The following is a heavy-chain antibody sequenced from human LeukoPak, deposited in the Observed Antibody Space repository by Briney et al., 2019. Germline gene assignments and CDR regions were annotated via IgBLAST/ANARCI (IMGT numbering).Heavy chain of an antibody. CDR3: ARDGRGLGFYYYYMDV. Sequence: ASVKVSRKASGYTFTGYYMHWVRQAPGQGLEWMGWINPNSGGTNYAQKFQGRVTMTRDTSISTAYMELSRLRSDDTAVYYCARDGRGLGFYYYYMDVWGKGTTVTVSS. CDR1: GYTFTGYY. V-gene: IGHV1-2*02. J-gene: IGHJ6*03. CDR2: INPNSGGT.